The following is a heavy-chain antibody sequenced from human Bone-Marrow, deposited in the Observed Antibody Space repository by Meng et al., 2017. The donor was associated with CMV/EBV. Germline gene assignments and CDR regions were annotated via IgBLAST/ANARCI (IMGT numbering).Heavy chain of an antibody. CDR2: IIPIFGTA. CDR3: ARDVPTGTTTIDY. CDR1: GGTFSSYA. Sequence: SVKVSCKASGGTFSSYAISWVRQAPGQGLEWMGGIIPIFGTANYAQKFQGRVTITTDESTSTAYMELNSLRAEDTAVYYCARDVPTGTTTIDYWGQGTLATVSS. V-gene: IGHV1-69*05. J-gene: IGHJ4*02. D-gene: IGHD1-7*01.